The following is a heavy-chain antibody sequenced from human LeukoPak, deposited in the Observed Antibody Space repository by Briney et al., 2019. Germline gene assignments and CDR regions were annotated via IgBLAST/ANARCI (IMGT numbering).Heavy chain of an antibody. D-gene: IGHD6-19*01. Sequence: GGALRLSCAASGFTFSSYGMHWVRQAPGKGLEWVAVIWYDGSNKYYADSVKGRFTISRDNSKNTLYLQMNSLRAEDTAVYYCARAGYSSGWYENDAFDIWGHGTMVTVSS. V-gene: IGHV3-33*08. CDR2: IWYDGSNK. J-gene: IGHJ3*02. CDR1: GFTFSSYG. CDR3: ARAGYSSGWYENDAFDI.